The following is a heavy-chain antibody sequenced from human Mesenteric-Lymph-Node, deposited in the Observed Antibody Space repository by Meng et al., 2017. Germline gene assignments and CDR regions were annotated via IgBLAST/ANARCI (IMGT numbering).Heavy chain of an antibody. Sequence: GGSLRLSCAASGFTFSTSWMHWVRQAPGKGLEWVATIKADGSQEYYMDSVKGRFTISRDNAENSLYLQMNSLRAEDMAIYYCVRGFGFYFGYWGQRTLVTVSS. CDR2: IKADGSQE. CDR3: VRGFGFYFGY. D-gene: IGHD3-16*01. CDR1: GFTFSTSW. J-gene: IGHJ4*02. V-gene: IGHV3-7*01.